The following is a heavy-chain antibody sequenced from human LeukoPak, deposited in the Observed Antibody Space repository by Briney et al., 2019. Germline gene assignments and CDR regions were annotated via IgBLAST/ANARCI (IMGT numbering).Heavy chain of an antibody. D-gene: IGHD2-2*01. CDR3: AKPLSAVSVFDY. J-gene: IGHJ4*02. CDR1: GFTFSSYG. CDR2: ISSSGGNT. V-gene: IGHV3-23*01. Sequence: PGGSLRLSCAASGFTFSSYGMSWVRQAPGKGLEWVSGISSSGGNTNYADSVKGRFVISRDNSKNTLYLQMNTLRADDTAVYYCAKPLSAVSVFDYWGQGTLVTFSS.